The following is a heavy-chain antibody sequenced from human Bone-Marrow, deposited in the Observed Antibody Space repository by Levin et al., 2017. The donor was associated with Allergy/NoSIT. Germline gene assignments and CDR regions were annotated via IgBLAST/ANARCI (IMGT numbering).Heavy chain of an antibody. CDR1: GFSSVSGFTFSDYW. D-gene: IGHD2-15*01. V-gene: IGHV3-74*01. Sequence: GGSLRLSCAASGFSSVSGFTFSDYWMTWVRHAPGKGLECVARINYDDNITDYADSVKGRFTISRDYAKRMVFLQVSPLRAEDTAVYYCARDGSHGLDVWGRGTLVTVSS. CDR3: ARDGSHGLDV. J-gene: IGHJ4*02. CDR2: INYDDNIT.